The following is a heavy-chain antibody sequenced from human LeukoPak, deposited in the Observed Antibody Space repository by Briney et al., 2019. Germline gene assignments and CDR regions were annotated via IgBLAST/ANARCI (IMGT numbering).Heavy chain of an antibody. J-gene: IGHJ4*02. CDR2: ISYDGSNK. CDR3: ARVRGEDYFDY. V-gene: IGHV3-30*03. D-gene: IGHD3-10*01. Sequence: GGSLRLSCAASGFTFSSYGMHWVRQAPGKGLEWVAVISYDGSNKYYADSVKGRFTISRDNSKNTLYLQMNSLRAEDTAVYYCARVRGEDYFDYWGQGTLVTVSS. CDR1: GFTFSSYG.